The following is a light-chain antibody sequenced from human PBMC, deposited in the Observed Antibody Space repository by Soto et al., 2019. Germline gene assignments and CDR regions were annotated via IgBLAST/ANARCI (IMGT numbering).Light chain of an antibody. CDR2: AAS. J-gene: IGKJ1*01. CDR3: QQYNSYWT. Sequence: DIQMTQSPSTLSASVGDTVTVTCRASQSVSGWLAWYQQKPGEAPKLLIYAASTLQSGVPSRFSGSGSGTEFTLTISSLQPDDFATYYCQQYNSYWTFGQGTKVDI. V-gene: IGKV1-5*01. CDR1: QSVSGW.